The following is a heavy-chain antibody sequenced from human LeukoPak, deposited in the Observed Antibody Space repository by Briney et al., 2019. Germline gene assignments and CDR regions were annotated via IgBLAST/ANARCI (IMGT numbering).Heavy chain of an antibody. CDR1: GYTLTGYY. Sequence: ASVKVSCKASGYTLTGYYMHWVRQAPGQGREWMGWINPNSGGTNYAQKFQGRVTMTRDTSISTAYMELSRLRSDDTAVYYCAKEVEGDAFDIWGQGTMVTVSS. V-gene: IGHV1-2*02. CDR2: INPNSGGT. J-gene: IGHJ3*02. D-gene: IGHD1-1*01. CDR3: AKEVEGDAFDI.